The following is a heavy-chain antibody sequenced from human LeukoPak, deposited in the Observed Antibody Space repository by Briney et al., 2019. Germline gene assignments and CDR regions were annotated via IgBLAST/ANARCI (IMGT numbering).Heavy chain of an antibody. CDR1: GFTFSNYA. CDR2: INVSGGST. Sequence: GGSLRLSCAASGFTFSNYAMSWVRQAPGKGLEWVSGINVSGGSTFYADSVRGRFTISRDNSKNTLYLQMNSLRAEDTAIYYCAKKPAGFDPWGQGTLVTVSS. CDR3: AKKPAGFDP. J-gene: IGHJ5*02. V-gene: IGHV3-23*01. D-gene: IGHD1-14*01.